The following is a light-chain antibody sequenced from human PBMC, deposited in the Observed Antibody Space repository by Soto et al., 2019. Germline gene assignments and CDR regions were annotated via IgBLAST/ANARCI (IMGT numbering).Light chain of an antibody. CDR1: QGIIDY. J-gene: IGKJ1*01. Sequence: DLQMTQSPSSLSASVGDRVTITCRATQGIIDYVAWYQQKPEKPPKLLIYAASTLQSGVPSRFSGSVAGTDFTLTISSLQPEDVATYYCQKYNSAPQTFGPGTKLEIK. CDR2: AAS. CDR3: QKYNSAPQT. V-gene: IGKV1-27*01.